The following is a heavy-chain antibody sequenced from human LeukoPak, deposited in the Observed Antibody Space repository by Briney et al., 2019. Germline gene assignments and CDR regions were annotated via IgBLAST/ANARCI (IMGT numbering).Heavy chain of an antibody. CDR3: ARIQTYYDFWSGYQLDY. Sequence: ASVKVSCKVSGYTFTDYYMHWVQQAPGKGLEWMGLVDPEDGETIYAEKFQGRVTITADTSTDTAYMELSSLRSEDTAVYYCARIQTYYDFWSGYQLDYWGQGTLVTVSS. D-gene: IGHD3-3*01. J-gene: IGHJ4*02. V-gene: IGHV1-69-2*01. CDR1: GYTFTDYY. CDR2: VDPEDGET.